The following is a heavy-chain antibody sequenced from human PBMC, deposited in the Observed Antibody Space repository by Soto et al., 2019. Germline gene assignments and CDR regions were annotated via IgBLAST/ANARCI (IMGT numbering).Heavy chain of an antibody. CDR1: GYTFTSYG. Sequence: ASVKVSCKASGYTFTSYGISWVRQAPGQGLEWMGWISAYNGNTNYAQKLQGRVTMTTDTSTSTAYMELRSLRSDDTAVYYCARVPAASIYYYYYYMDVWGKGTTVTVSS. D-gene: IGHD2-2*01. CDR2: ISAYNGNT. CDR3: ARVPAASIYYYYYYMDV. J-gene: IGHJ6*03. V-gene: IGHV1-18*01.